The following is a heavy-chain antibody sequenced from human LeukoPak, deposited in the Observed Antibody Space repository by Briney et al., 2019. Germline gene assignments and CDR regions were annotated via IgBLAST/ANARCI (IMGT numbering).Heavy chain of an antibody. CDR1: EFSFSNFW. V-gene: IGHV3-7*01. Sequence: GGSLRLSCAASEFSFSNFWMSWVRQAPGKGLEWVANIKQDGSEKYYVDSVKGRFTISRDNAKNSLYLQMNSLRAEDTAVYYCAREYCSSTSCYAGLYYFDYWGQGTLVTVSS. J-gene: IGHJ4*02. D-gene: IGHD2-2*01. CDR3: AREYCSSTSCYAGLYYFDY. CDR2: IKQDGSEK.